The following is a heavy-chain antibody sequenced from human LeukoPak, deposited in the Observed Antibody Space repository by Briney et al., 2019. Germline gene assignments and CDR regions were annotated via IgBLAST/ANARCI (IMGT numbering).Heavy chain of an antibody. Sequence: PSQTLPLTCAVSGGSISSGGYSWSWIRQPPGKGLEWIGYIYHSGSTYYNPSLKSRVTISVDRSKNQFSLKLSSVTAADTAVYYCARGRDSSGYFNYWGQGTLVTVSS. D-gene: IGHD3-22*01. CDR2: IYHSGST. CDR3: ARGRDSSGYFNY. CDR1: GGSISSGGYS. V-gene: IGHV4-30-2*01. J-gene: IGHJ4*02.